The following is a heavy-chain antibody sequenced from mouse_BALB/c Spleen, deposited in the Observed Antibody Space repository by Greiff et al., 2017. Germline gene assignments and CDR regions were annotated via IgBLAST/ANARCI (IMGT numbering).Heavy chain of an antibody. J-gene: IGHJ2*01. D-gene: IGHD1-2*01. CDR3: ARQDTTAFDY. CDR1: GFTFSSYG. V-gene: IGHV5-6*01. Sequence: EVKLMESGGDLVKPGGSLKLSCAASGFTFSSYGMSWVRQTPDKRLEWVATISSGGSYTYYPDSVKGRFTISRDNAKNTLYLQMSSLKSEDTAMYYCARQDTTAFDYWGQGTTLTVSS. CDR2: ISSGGSYT.